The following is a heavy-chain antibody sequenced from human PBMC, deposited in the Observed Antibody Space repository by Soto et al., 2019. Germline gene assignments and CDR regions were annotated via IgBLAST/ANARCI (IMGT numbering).Heavy chain of an antibody. D-gene: IGHD6-13*01. CDR3: ARRWESSSWYLDY. V-gene: IGHV1-18*01. J-gene: IGHJ4*02. Sequence: QVQLVQSGAEVKNPGASVKVSCKASGYTFTNHGISWVRQAPGQGLEWRGWISGNEGNTKYAQKMHGRVTMTIDKSTTTAYMELRRLRSDDTAVYFCARRWESSSWYLDYWGQGTLVTVSS. CDR2: ISGNEGNT. CDR1: GYTFTNHG.